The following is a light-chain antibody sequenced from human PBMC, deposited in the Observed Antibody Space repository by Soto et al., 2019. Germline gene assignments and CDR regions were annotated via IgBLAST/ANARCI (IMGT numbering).Light chain of an antibody. CDR1: SGHSSYA. J-gene: IGLJ2*01. CDR2: VDSDGSS. V-gene: IGLV4-69*01. CDR3: QTWATGIRV. Sequence: QLVLTQSPSASASLGASVTLTCTLSSGHSSYAIAWLQQQPEKGPRYLMKVDSDGSSTRGDGIPERFSGSSSGAERYLIISSLQSEDEADYYCQTWATGIRVFGGGTKLTVL.